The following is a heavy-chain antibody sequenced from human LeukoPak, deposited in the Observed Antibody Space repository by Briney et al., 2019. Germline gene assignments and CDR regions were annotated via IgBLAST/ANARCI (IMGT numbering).Heavy chain of an antibody. CDR3: ARDPSSVTLYFFDY. Sequence: AASVKVSCKASGYTFRGNYIHWLRQAPGQGLEWMGWIDANNGDTKSAQKFQGRVTMSRDTSISTAYMDLSSLSPDDAAVYYCARDPSSVTLYFFDYSGQGTLVTVSS. D-gene: IGHD4-11*01. CDR2: IDANNGDT. J-gene: IGHJ4*02. CDR1: GYTFRGNY. V-gene: IGHV1-2*02.